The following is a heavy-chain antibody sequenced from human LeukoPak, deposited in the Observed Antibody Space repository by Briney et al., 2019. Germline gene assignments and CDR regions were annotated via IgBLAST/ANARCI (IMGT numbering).Heavy chain of an antibody. V-gene: IGHV3-48*03. CDR2: ISSSGSTI. J-gene: IGHJ3*02. D-gene: IGHD5-24*01. CDR3: ARVNLLQSRSPGGYAFDI. Sequence: GGPLRLSCAASGFTFSSYEMNWVRQAPGKGLEWVSYISSSGSTIYYADSVKGRFTISRDNAKNSLYLQMNSLRAEDTAVYYCARVNLLQSRSPGGYAFDIWGQGTMVTVSS. CDR1: GFTFSSYE.